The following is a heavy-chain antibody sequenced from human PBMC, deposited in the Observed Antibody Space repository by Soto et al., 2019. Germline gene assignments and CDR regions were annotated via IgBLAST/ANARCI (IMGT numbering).Heavy chain of an antibody. D-gene: IGHD4-17*01. Sequence: SETLSLTCTVSGGSISSGGYYWSWIRQHPGRGLEWIGYIYYSGSTYYNPSLKSRVTISVDTSKNQFSLKLSSVTAADTAVYYCERDGYGDSNAFDIWGQGTMVTVSS. CDR2: IYYSGST. CDR1: GGSISSGGYY. CDR3: ERDGYGDSNAFDI. J-gene: IGHJ3*02. V-gene: IGHV4-31*03.